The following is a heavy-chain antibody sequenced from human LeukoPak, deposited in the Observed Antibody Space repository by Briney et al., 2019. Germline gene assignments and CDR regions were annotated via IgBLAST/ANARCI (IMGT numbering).Heavy chain of an antibody. CDR1: GFTFSSYA. CDR2: ISGSGDTT. Sequence: GGSLRLSCAASGFTFSSYAMKWVRQAPGKGLEWVSFISGSGDTTYYADSVKGRFTISRDKSKNTLYLQMNSLRAEDTAVYYCAKSRGESRGASNYWGQGTLVTVSS. CDR3: AKSRGESRGASNY. J-gene: IGHJ4*02. V-gene: IGHV3-23*01. D-gene: IGHD1-26*01.